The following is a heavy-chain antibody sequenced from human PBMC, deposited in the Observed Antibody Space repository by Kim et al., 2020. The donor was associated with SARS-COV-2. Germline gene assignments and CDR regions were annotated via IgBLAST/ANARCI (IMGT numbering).Heavy chain of an antibody. V-gene: IGHV1-69*13. CDR3: ARAYCSGGSCYSLHAFDI. J-gene: IGHJ3*02. CDR2: IIPIFGTA. Sequence: SVKVSCKASGGTFSSYAISWVRQAPGQGLEWMGGIIPIFGTANYAQKFQGRVTITADESTSTAYMELSSLRSEDTAVYYCARAYCSGGSCYSLHAFDIWGQGTMVTVSS. D-gene: IGHD2-15*01. CDR1: GGTFSSYA.